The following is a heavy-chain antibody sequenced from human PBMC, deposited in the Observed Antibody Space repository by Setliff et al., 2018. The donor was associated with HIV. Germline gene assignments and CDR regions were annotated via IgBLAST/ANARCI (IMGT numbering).Heavy chain of an antibody. Sequence: SETLSLTCTVSGGSISSGSYYWSWIRQHPGKGLEWIGFIYDSGSTYYNPSLKSRVSISVDTSKNQFSLKLYSVTAADTAVYYCAGFPSSTSFYYFDYWGQGTLVTVSS. J-gene: IGHJ4*02. CDR3: AGFPSSTSFYYFDY. CDR2: IYDSGST. V-gene: IGHV4-31*03. D-gene: IGHD2-2*01. CDR1: GGSISSGSYY.